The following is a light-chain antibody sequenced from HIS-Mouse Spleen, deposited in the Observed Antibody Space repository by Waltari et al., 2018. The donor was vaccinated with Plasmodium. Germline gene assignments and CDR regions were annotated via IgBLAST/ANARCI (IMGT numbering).Light chain of an antibody. V-gene: IGLV2-14*01. CDR1: SRDVGGSNY. Sequence: QSALTQPAPVSGSPGQSITLSCTGTSRDVGGSNYFPWYQQHPGKAPKLMIYEVSNRPSGVSNRFSGSKSGNTASLTISGLQAEDEADYYCSSYTSSSTYVFGTGTKVTVL. CDR3: SSYTSSSTYV. J-gene: IGLJ1*01. CDR2: EVS.